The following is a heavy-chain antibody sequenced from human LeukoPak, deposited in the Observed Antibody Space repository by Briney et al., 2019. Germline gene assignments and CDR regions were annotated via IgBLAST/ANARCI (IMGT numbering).Heavy chain of an antibody. V-gene: IGHV4-34*01. J-gene: IGHJ3*02. CDR2: INHSGST. Sequence: SGTLSLTCAVYGGSFSGYYWSWIRQPPGKGLEWIGEINHSGSTNYNPSLKSRVTISVDTSKNQFSLKLSSVTAADTAVYYCARTACRGGNCYPDDAFYIWGQGTIVTVPS. CDR1: GGSFSGYY. D-gene: IGHD2-15*01. CDR3: ARTACRGGNCYPDDAFYI.